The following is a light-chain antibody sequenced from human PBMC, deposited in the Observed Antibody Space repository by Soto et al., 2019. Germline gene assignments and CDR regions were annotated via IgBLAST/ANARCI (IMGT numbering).Light chain of an antibody. CDR1: QSIGNW. CDR2: KAS. V-gene: IGKV1-5*03. J-gene: IGKJ1*01. Sequence: DIQMTQSPSTLSASVGDRVTITCRASQSIGNWLAWYQQKPGKAPKLLIYKASTLESGVPSRFSGSGSGTEFTLTISSLQPYDFATYYCQQYDTYRTFGQGTKVEIK. CDR3: QQYDTYRT.